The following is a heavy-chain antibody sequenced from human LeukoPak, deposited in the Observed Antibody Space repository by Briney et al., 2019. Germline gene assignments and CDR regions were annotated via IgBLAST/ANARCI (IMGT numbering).Heavy chain of an antibody. Sequence: GGSLRLSCAASGFTVSNNYMSWVRQTPGKGLEWVSVIYVGGSAYYADSVKGRFTISGDSSKNTLYLQMNSQRAEDTAVYYCARLKIDGTHFDYWGQGTLVTVSS. J-gene: IGHJ4*02. CDR3: ARLKIDGTHFDY. D-gene: IGHD3-9*01. CDR1: GFTVSNNY. V-gene: IGHV3-53*01. CDR2: IYVGGSA.